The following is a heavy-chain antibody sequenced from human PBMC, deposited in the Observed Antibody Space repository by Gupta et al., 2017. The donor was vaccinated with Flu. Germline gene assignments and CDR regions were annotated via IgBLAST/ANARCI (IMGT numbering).Heavy chain of an antibody. CDR2: IKSETDGGTT. V-gene: IGHV3-15*06. CDR3: TTDLSGGYAFDL. Sequence: EVQLVASGGGLVQPGGSLRLSCAASGFRSSNAYMSWVGQDPGKGLEWVDRIKSETDGGTTHYGAPAKGRYTISRDDSENTLYLQMNSLKTEDTAVYYCTTDLSGGYAFDLWGQGTRVTVSP. CDR1: GFRSSNAY. J-gene: IGHJ3*01. D-gene: IGHD2-15*01.